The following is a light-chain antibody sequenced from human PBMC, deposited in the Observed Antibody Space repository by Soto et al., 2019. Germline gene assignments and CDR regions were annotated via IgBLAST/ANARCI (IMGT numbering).Light chain of an antibody. CDR2: EVS. CDR3: ISYTSGSTLYV. CDR1: SSDVGGYNY. V-gene: IGLV2-14*01. J-gene: IGLJ1*01. Sequence: QSVLTQPASVSGSPGQSITISCTGTSSDVGGYNYVSWYQQHPGKAPKLMIYEVSNRPSGISNRFSGSKSGSTASLTISGLQAEDEADYYCISYTSGSTLYVFGTGTKVTVL.